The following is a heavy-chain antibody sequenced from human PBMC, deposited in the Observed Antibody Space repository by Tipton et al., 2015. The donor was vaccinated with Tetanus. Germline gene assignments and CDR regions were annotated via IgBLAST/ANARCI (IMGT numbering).Heavy chain of an antibody. Sequence: TLSLTCTVSGGSISSYYWSWIRQPPGKGLEWIGYIYYSGSTNYNPSLKSRVTISVDTSKNQFSLKLSSVTAADTAVYYCARVRTYYDILTGSINYGMDVWGQGTTVTVSS. J-gene: IGHJ6*02. CDR2: IYYSGST. V-gene: IGHV4-59*07. D-gene: IGHD3-9*01. CDR3: ARVRTYYDILTGSINYGMDV. CDR1: GGSISSYY.